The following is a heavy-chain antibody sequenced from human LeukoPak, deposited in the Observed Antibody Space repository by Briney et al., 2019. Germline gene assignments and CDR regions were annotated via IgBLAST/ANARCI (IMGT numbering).Heavy chain of an antibody. D-gene: IGHD3-10*01. Sequence: GKSLNIPGKCSGYSFTTYCVGGVPQMPGKGLGWMGIIYPGDSHTTFMPSLQAPGTISADKSNRTAYLKWRSLKASAPAMYYCARLRIAMVRGVTAEPDNSFDPSGQGTLVTASS. V-gene: IGHV5-51*01. CDR3: ARLRIAMVRGVTAEPDNSFDP. J-gene: IGHJ5*02. CDR2: IYPGDSHT. CDR1: GYSFTTYC.